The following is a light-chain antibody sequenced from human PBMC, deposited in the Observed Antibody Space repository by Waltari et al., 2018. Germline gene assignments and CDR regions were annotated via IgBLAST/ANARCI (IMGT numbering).Light chain of an antibody. Sequence: NLMLTQPHAVSESPGKPVTLSCTRSSGSIVSSFVQWYQQRPGSAPTLVLYEDSQRPSEVPDRFSGSIDRSSNSASLTISGLTTEDEADYYCQSYDSAGVKVFGGGTKLTVL. CDR3: QSYDSAGVKV. CDR1: SGSIVSSF. V-gene: IGLV6-57*03. J-gene: IGLJ2*01. CDR2: EDS.